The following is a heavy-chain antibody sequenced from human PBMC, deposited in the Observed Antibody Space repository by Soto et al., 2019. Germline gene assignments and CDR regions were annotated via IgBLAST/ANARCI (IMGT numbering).Heavy chain of an antibody. V-gene: IGHV3-49*03. Sequence: GGSLRLSCTASGFTFGDYAMSWFRQAPGKGLEWVGFIRSKAYGGTTEYAASVKGRFTISRDDSKSIAYLQMNSLKTEDTAVYYCTRSSLDYSSSWYSPIGAFESWGKGTMVTVS. CDR2: IRSKAYGGTT. CDR3: TRSSLDYSSSWYSPIGAFES. CDR1: GFTFGDYA. J-gene: IGHJ3*02. D-gene: IGHD6-13*01.